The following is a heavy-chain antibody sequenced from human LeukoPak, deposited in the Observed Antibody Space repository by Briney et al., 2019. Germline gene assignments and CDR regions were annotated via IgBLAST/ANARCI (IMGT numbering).Heavy chain of an antibody. J-gene: IGHJ4*02. CDR2: IYISGDR. D-gene: IGHD3-22*01. V-gene: IGHV4-39*06. Sequence: SETLSLTCTVSGDSISRGGHYWAWIRQTPGKRLELIENIYISGDRSYNQSLKTRLTMSVDTSKNHLVLNLGSVTAADTAVYYCARDSGFWLYWGQGTLVTVSS. CDR1: GDSISRGGHY. CDR3: ARDSGFWLY.